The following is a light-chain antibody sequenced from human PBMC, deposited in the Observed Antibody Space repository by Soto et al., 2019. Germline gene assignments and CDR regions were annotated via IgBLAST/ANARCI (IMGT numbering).Light chain of an antibody. Sequence: QSVLTQPASVSGSPGQSITISCTGTSSDIGAYNFVSWYQQHPGKAPKLMLYDVNIRPSGVSNRFSSSKSGNTASLTISGLQSEDEADYYCAAWDDSLNGHYDFGTGTKVTVL. J-gene: IGLJ1*01. CDR3: AAWDDSLNGHYD. V-gene: IGLV2-14*03. CDR2: DVN. CDR1: SSDIGAYNF.